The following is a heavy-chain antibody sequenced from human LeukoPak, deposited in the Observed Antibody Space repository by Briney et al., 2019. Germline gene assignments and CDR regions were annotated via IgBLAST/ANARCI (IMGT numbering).Heavy chain of an antibody. CDR2: IYYSGST. V-gene: IGHV4-59*01. Sequence: SETLSLTCTVSGGSISSYYWSWIRQPPGKGLEGIGYIYYSGSTNYNPSLKSRVTISVDTSKNQFSLKLSSVTAADTAVYYCARAIGREFDPWGQGTLVTVSS. J-gene: IGHJ5*02. CDR1: GGSISSYY. D-gene: IGHD1-26*01. CDR3: ARAIGREFDP.